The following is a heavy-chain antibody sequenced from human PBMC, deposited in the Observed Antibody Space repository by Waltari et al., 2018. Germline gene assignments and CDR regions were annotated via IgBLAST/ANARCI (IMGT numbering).Heavy chain of an antibody. CDR2: ISSSSSYI. D-gene: IGHD3-16*01. J-gene: IGHJ4*02. Sequence: EVQLVESGGGLVKPGGSLRLSCAASGFTFSSYSMNWVRQAPGKGLEWVSSISSSSSYIYYADSVKGRFTISRDNAKNSLYLQMNSLRAEDTAVYYCARVTNYASYYFDYWGQGTLVTVSS. CDR3: ARVTNYASYYFDY. V-gene: IGHV3-21*01. CDR1: GFTFSSYS.